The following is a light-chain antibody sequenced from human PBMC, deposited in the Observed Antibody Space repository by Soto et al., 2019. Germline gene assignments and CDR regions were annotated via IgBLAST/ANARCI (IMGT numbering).Light chain of an antibody. CDR2: RNN. Sequence: QSVLTQLPSASGTPGQRVTISCSGSSSNIGGNYVYWYQQLPGTAPKLLIYRNNQRPSGVPDRFSGSKSGTSASLAISGLRSEDEADYYCAAWDDSLSGVVFGGGTKRTVL. CDR1: SSNIGGNY. V-gene: IGLV1-47*01. J-gene: IGLJ2*01. CDR3: AAWDDSLSGVV.